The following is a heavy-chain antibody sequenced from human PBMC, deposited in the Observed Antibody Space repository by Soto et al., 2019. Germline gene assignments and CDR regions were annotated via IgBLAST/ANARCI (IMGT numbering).Heavy chain of an antibody. J-gene: IGHJ6*02. CDR2: IGTAGDT. V-gene: IGHV3-13*01. CDR3: ARGYCTNGVCWGGYYGMDV. Sequence: EVQLVESGGGLAQPGGSLRLSCAASGFTFSSYDMHWVRQATGKGLEWVSAIGTAGDTYYPGSVKGRFTISRENAKNSLYLQMNSLRAGDTAVYYCARGYCTNGVCWGGYYGMDVWGQGTTVTVSS. D-gene: IGHD2-8*01. CDR1: GFTFSSYD.